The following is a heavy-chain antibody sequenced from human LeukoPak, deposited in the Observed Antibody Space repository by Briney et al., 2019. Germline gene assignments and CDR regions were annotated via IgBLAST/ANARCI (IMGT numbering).Heavy chain of an antibody. Sequence: PGGSLRLSCAASGFTFSDYYMSWIRQAPGKGLEWISYISSSGSSIYYADSVKGRFTISRDNANRSLYLQMNSLRAEDTAVYYCARTGILTGYRAWNWFDPWGQGTLVTVSS. D-gene: IGHD3-9*01. CDR2: ISSSGSSI. CDR3: ARTGILTGYRAWNWFDP. V-gene: IGHV3-11*01. CDR1: GFTFSDYY. J-gene: IGHJ5*02.